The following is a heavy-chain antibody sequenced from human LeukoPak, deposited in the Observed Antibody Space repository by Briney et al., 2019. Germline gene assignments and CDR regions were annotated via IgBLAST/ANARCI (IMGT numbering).Heavy chain of an antibody. CDR1: GFTFSSYA. J-gene: IGHJ4*02. CDR2: ISGGGGST. CDR3: AKGGGDSWHGFDY. Sequence: GGSLRLSCAAPGFTFSSYAMSWVRQAPGKGLEWVSGISGGGGSTNYADSVKGRFTISRDNSKNTLYLQMNSLRAEDTALYYCAKGGGDSWHGFDYWGQGTLVTVSS. D-gene: IGHD2-21*02. V-gene: IGHV3-23*01.